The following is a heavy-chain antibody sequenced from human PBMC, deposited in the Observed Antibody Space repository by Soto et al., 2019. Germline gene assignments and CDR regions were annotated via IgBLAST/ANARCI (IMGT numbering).Heavy chain of an antibody. V-gene: IGHV1-69*12. D-gene: IGHD2-2*01. CDR3: ARQVPAAGYYYGMDV. J-gene: IGHJ6*02. CDR2: IIPIFGTA. Sequence: QVQLVQSGAEVKKPGSSVKVSCKASGGTFSSYAISWVRQAPGQGLEWMGGIIPIFGTANYAQKFQVRVTITADESTSTAYMELSSLGSDDTAVYYCARQVPAAGYYYGMDVWGQGTTVTVSS. CDR1: GGTFSSYA.